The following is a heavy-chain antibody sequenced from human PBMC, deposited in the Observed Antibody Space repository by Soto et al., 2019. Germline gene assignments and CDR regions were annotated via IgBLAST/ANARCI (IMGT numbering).Heavy chain of an antibody. CDR3: AKGAGWLARYYYYYYGMDV. Sequence: LRLSCAASGFTFSSYAMSWVRQAPGKGLEWVSAISGSGGSTYYADSVKGRFTISRDNSKNTLYLQMNSLRAEDTAVYYCAKGAGWLARYYYYYYGMDVWGQGTTVTVSS. V-gene: IGHV3-23*01. CDR1: GFTFSSYA. D-gene: IGHD6-19*01. CDR2: ISGSGGST. J-gene: IGHJ6*02.